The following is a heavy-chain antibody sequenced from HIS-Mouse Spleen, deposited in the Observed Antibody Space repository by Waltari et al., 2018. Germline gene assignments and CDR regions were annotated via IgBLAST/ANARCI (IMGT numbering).Heavy chain of an antibody. CDR3: AKDKHHAFDY. V-gene: IGHV3-30*18. CDR1: GFTFSSYG. Sequence: QVQLVESGGGLVQPGRSLRRSCAPSGFTFSSYGMHWVRQAPGKGLEWVAVISYDGSNKYYADSVKGRFTISRDNSKNTLYLQMNSLRAEDTAVYYCAKDKHHAFDYWGQGTLVTVSS. CDR2: ISYDGSNK. J-gene: IGHJ4*02.